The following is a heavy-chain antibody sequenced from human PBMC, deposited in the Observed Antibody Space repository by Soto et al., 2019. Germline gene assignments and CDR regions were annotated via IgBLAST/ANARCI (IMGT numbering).Heavy chain of an antibody. V-gene: IGHV3-9*01. Sequence: GGSLRLSCAASGFTFGDYAMHWVRQAPGKGLEWVSGISWKSGSIGYADSVKGRFTISRDNAKNSLYLQMNSLRAEDTALYYCAKSTGGTANGLDVWGQGTTVTVSS. J-gene: IGHJ6*02. CDR2: ISWKSGSI. D-gene: IGHD2-8*02. CDR1: GFTFGDYA. CDR3: AKSTGGTANGLDV.